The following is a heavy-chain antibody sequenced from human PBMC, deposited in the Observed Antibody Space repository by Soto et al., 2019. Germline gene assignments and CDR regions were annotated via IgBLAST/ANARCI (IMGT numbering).Heavy chain of an antibody. CDR1: GFTFSSYA. V-gene: IGHV3-30-3*01. CDR3: AGAARPLFYY. CDR2: ISYDGSNK. J-gene: IGHJ4*02. D-gene: IGHD6-6*01. Sequence: QVQLVESGGGVVQPGRSLRLSCAASGFTFSSYAMHWVRQAPGKGLEWVAVISYDGSNKYYADSVKGRFTISRDNSKNTLYLQMNSLRAEDTAVYYCAGAARPLFYYWGQGTLVTVSS.